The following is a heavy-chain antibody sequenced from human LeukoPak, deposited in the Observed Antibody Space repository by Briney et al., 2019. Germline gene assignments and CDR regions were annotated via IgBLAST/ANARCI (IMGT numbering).Heavy chain of an antibody. CDR1: GGSISSYY. J-gene: IGHJ3*02. CDR3: ARVVSYQPWDAFDI. V-gene: IGHV4-59*01. CDR2: IYYSGST. D-gene: IGHD2-2*01. Sequence: SETLSLTCTVSGGSISSYYWSWLRQPPGKGLEWIGYIYYSGSTNYNPSLKSRVTISVDTSKNQFSLKLSSVTAADTAVYYCARVVSYQPWDAFDIWGQGTMVTVSS.